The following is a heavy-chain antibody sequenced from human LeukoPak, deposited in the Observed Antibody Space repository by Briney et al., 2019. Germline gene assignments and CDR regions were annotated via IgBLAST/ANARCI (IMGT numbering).Heavy chain of an antibody. V-gene: IGHV1-69*05. CDR1: GYTFTGYY. D-gene: IGHD1-26*01. CDR2: IIPIFGTA. Sequence: ASVKVSCKASGYTFTGYYIFWVRQAPGQGLEWMGRIIPIFGTANYAQKFQGRVTITTDESTSTAYMELSSLRSEDTAVYYCARAGEWELLMEGDYFDYWGQGTLVTVSS. J-gene: IGHJ4*02. CDR3: ARAGEWELLMEGDYFDY.